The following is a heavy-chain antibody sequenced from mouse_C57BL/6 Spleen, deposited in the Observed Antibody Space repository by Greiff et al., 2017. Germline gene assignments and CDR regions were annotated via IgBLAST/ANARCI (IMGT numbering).Heavy chain of an antibody. CDR2: IDPSDSYT. Sequence: QVQLQQPGAELVMPGASVKLSCKASGYTFTSYWMHRVKQRPGQGLEWIGEIDPSDSYTNYNQKFKGKSTLTVDKSSSTASMQLSSLTSEDSAVYYCARSGIYSNYDEGAMDYWGQGTSVTVSS. CDR1: GYTFTSYW. D-gene: IGHD2-5*01. V-gene: IGHV1-69*01. J-gene: IGHJ4*01. CDR3: ARSGIYSNYDEGAMDY.